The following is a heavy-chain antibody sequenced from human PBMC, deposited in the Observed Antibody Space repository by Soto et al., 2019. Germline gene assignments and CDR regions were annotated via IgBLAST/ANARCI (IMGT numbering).Heavy chain of an antibody. V-gene: IGHV5-51*01. J-gene: IGHJ4*02. CDR1: GYSFTNYW. Sequence: GESLKISCKTSGYSFTNYWIGWVRQMPGRGLEWVGIIYPGDSDTRYNPSFQGQVTVSADNSINTAYLQWSSLKASDTAMFYFARHLDCTTNICSLDHWGQGTLVTVSS. CDR3: ARHLDCTTNICSLDH. D-gene: IGHD2-8*01. CDR2: IYPGDSDT.